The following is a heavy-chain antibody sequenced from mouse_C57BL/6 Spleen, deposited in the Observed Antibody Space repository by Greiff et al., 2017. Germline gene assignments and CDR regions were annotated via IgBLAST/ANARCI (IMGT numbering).Heavy chain of an antibody. CDR1: GFTFSSYT. Sequence: EVQGVESGGGLVKPGGSLKLSCAASGFTFSSYTMSWVRQTPEKRLEWVATISGGGGNTYYPDSVKGRFTISRDNAKNTLYLQMSSLRSEDTALYYCARDGYYDYYAMDYWGQGTSVTVSS. D-gene: IGHD2-3*01. J-gene: IGHJ4*01. CDR2: ISGGGGNT. V-gene: IGHV5-9*01. CDR3: ARDGYYDYYAMDY.